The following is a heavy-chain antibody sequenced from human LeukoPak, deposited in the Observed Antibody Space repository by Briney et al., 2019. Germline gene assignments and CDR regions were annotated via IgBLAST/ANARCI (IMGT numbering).Heavy chain of an antibody. V-gene: IGHV4-59*01. D-gene: IGHD3-3*01. CDR1: GGSISSYY. J-gene: IGHJ6*03. CDR3: ARSIYDFWSGRYYYYMDV. CDR2: IYYSGST. Sequence: PSETLSLTCTVSGGSISSYYWSWIRQPPGKGLEWIGYIYYSGSTNYNPSLKSRVTISVDTSKNQFSLKLSSVTAADTAVYYCARSIYDFWSGRYYYYMDVWGKGTTVTVSS.